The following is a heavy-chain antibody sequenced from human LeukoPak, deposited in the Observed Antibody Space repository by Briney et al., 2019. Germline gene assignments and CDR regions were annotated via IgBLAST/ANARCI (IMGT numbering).Heavy chain of an antibody. Sequence: GGSLRLSCAASGFTFSSYGMHWARQAPGKGLEWVAFIRYDGSNKFYADSVKGRFTTSRDNSKNTLYLQMNSLRAEDTAVYYCAKGSPCSSTSCYYYMDVWGKGTTVTVSS. CDR2: IRYDGSNK. CDR3: AKGSPCSSTSCYYYMDV. CDR1: GFTFSSYG. J-gene: IGHJ6*03. D-gene: IGHD2-2*01. V-gene: IGHV3-30*02.